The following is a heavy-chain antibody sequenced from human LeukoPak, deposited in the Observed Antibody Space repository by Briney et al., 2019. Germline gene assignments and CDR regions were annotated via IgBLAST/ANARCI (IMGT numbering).Heavy chain of an antibody. J-gene: IGHJ3*02. Sequence: PSETLSLTCAVYGGSFSGYYWSWNRQPPGKGLEWRGEINHSGSTNYNPDPKSRGTISVDTSKNQFSLKLSSVTAADTAVYYCARAAPYYGDDAFDIWGQGTMVTVSS. CDR2: INHSGST. D-gene: IGHD4-17*01. CDR1: GGSFSGYY. V-gene: IGHV4-34*01. CDR3: ARAAPYYGDDAFDI.